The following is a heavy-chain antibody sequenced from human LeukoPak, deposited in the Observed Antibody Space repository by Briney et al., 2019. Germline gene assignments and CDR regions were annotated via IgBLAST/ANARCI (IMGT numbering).Heavy chain of an antibody. D-gene: IGHD2-15*01. CDR2: GIAYAVNT. V-gene: IGHV1-18*01. CDR3: ARDCIGCHGFDY. J-gene: IGHJ4*02. CDR1: GYTFTSYG. Sequence: APVNGSCKAPGYTFTSYGITWARQAPGQGREWMGWGIAYAVNTTHAQQTPGRVTITTCTSTSTAYIGRRSLRSDDTAVYYCARDCIGCHGFDYWGQGTLVTVSS.